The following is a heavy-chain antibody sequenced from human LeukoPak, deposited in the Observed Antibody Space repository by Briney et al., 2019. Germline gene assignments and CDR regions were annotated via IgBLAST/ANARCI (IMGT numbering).Heavy chain of an antibody. CDR1: GGSISSSSYY. V-gene: IGHV4-39*07. Sequence: SETLSLTCTVSGGSISSSSYYWGWIRQPPGKGLEWIGSIYYSGSTYYNPSLKSRVTISVDTSKNQFSLKLSSVTAADTAVYYCAGSGDWGLADYWGQGTLVTVSP. J-gene: IGHJ4*02. D-gene: IGHD3/OR15-3a*01. CDR3: AGSGDWGLADY. CDR2: IYYSGST.